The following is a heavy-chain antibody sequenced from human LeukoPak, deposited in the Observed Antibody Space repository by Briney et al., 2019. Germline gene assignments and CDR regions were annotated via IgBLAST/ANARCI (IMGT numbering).Heavy chain of an antibody. CDR1: GFTFSSYA. CDR2: ISGSGGGT. V-gene: IGHV3-23*01. Sequence: GGSLRLSCAASGFTFSSYAMSWVRQAPGKGLEWVSAISGSGGGTYYADSVKGRFTISRDNSKNTLYLQMNSLRAEDTAVYYCARRIRNYYYDSSGYLDDASDIWGQGTMVTVSS. J-gene: IGHJ3*02. CDR3: ARRIRNYYYDSSGYLDDASDI. D-gene: IGHD3-22*01.